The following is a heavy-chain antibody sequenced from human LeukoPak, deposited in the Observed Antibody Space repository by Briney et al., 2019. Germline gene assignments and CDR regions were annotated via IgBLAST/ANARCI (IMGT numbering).Heavy chain of an antibody. D-gene: IGHD1-26*01. CDR2: INHSGST. CDR1: GGSISSYY. J-gene: IGHJ4*02. V-gene: IGHV4-34*01. Sequence: PSETLSLTCTVSGGSISSYYWSWIRQAPGKGLEWIGEINHSGSTNYNPSLESRVTISVDTSKNQFSLKLSSVTAADTAVYYCARHGASGSYLYYFDYWGQGTLVTVSS. CDR3: ARHGASGSYLYYFDY.